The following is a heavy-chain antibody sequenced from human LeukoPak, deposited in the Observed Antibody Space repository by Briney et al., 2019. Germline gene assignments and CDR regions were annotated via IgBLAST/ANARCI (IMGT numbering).Heavy chain of an antibody. D-gene: IGHD5-18*01. V-gene: IGHV3-23*01. Sequence: SGGSLRLSCAASGFTFNSYAMNWVRQAPGKGLEWISAISASGASTFYADSVKGRFTISRDNAENTVSLQLNSLRAEDTAIYYCAKTYRDYFDYWGRGTLVTVSS. CDR2: ISASGAST. CDR1: GFTFNSYA. CDR3: AKTYRDYFDY. J-gene: IGHJ4*02.